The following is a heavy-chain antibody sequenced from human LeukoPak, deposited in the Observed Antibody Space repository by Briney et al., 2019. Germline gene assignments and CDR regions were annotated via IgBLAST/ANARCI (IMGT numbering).Heavy chain of an antibody. CDR2: ISGSGGST. CDR3: ARDPGVTPNFFDY. D-gene: IGHD4-23*01. V-gene: IGHV3-23*01. CDR1: GFTFSSYG. Sequence: GGSLRLSCAASGFTFSSYGMSWVRQAPGKGLEWVSAISGSGGSTYYADSVKGRFTISRDNAKNSLYLQMNSLRAEDTAVYYCARDPGVTPNFFDYWGQGTLVTVSS. J-gene: IGHJ4*02.